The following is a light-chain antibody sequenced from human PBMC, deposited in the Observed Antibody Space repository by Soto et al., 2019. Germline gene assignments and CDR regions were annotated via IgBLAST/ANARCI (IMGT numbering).Light chain of an antibody. CDR2: DAS. CDR1: QIVSSY. Sequence: EIVLTQSPATLSLSPGDRATLSCRASQIVSSYLAWYQHKPGQAPRLLIYDASNRATDIPARFSGSGSGTDFTRTISSLEPEDFAVYYCQQYGRSPWTFGQGTKVDI. CDR3: QQYGRSPWT. V-gene: IGKV3-11*01. J-gene: IGKJ1*01.